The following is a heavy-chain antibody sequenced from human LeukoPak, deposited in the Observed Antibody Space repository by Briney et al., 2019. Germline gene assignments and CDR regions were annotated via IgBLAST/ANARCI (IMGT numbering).Heavy chain of an antibody. CDR2: IHPSG. Sequence: SQTLPLTCTVSGGSVSSGSYYWSWIRQPAGKALEWIGRIHPSGSTIYPSGTTHYNPSLKSRVTISVDTSKNQFSLKVDSVTAADAAVYFCARGTGTTNFDYWGQGTLVTVSS. V-gene: IGHV4-61*02. D-gene: IGHD1-1*01. CDR1: GGSVSSGSYY. J-gene: IGHJ4*02. CDR3: ARGTGTTNFDY.